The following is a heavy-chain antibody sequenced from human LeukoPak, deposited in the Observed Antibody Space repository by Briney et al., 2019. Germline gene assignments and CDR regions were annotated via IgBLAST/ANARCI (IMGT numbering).Heavy chain of an antibody. CDR1: GGSISSGSYY. CDR3: AISITAALGFQY. Sequence: PSQTLSLTCSVSGGSISSGSYYWSWIRQPAGKGLEWIGRISTSGSTNYNPSLKSRVTISVDTSKKQFSLKLSSVTAADTAIYYCAISITAALGFQYWGQGTLVTVSS. J-gene: IGHJ1*01. CDR2: ISTSGST. V-gene: IGHV4-61*02. D-gene: IGHD6-13*01.